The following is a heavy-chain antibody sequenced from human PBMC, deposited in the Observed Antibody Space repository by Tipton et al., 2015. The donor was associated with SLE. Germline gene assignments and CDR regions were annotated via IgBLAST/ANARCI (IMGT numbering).Heavy chain of an antibody. CDR2: IYYSGST. Sequence: TLSLTCAVYGGSFSSYYWSWIRQPPGKGLEWIGYIYYSGSTNYNPSLKSRVTISVDTSKNQFSLKLSSVTAADTAVYYCARVIVGATSYFDYWGQGTLVTVSS. D-gene: IGHD1-26*01. J-gene: IGHJ4*02. CDR3: ARVIVGATSYFDY. V-gene: IGHV4-59*01. CDR1: GGSFSSYY.